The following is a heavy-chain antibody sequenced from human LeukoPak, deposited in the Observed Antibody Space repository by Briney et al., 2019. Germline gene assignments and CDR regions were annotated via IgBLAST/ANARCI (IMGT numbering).Heavy chain of an antibody. CDR2: ISSRDDHI. CDR3: AKVATWTKFDY. V-gene: IGHV3-21*04. CDR1: QFTFSNYS. J-gene: IGHJ4*02. D-gene: IGHD3/OR15-3a*01. Sequence: GGSLRLSCAASQFTFSNYSMSWVRQAPGKGLEWVSSISSRDDHIYYADSVKGRFTISRDNAKNSLFLQMNSLRVEDTAVYYCAKVATWTKFDYWGQGTLVTVSS.